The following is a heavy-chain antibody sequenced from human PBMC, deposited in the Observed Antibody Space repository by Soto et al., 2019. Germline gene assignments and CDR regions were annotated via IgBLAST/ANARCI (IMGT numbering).Heavy chain of an antibody. CDR2: IYYTGKT. D-gene: IGHD3-3*01. CDR1: GGSINTYY. CDR3: ARAPYYSSWSGHADNWFDP. J-gene: IGHJ5*02. V-gene: IGHV4-59*01. Sequence: KALETLSLTCTVSGGSINTYYWTWIRQPPGKGLEWLGFIYYTGKTTYSPSLRSRVTMSVDMSKNEFSLRLASVTAADTAVYYCARAPYYSSWSGHADNWFDPWGQGTLVTVSS.